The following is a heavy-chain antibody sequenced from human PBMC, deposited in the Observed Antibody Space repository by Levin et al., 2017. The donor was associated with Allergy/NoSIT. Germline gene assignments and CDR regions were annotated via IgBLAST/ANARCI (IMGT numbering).Heavy chain of an antibody. V-gene: IGHV1-2*06. Sequence: ASVKVSCKASGYTFTDYHMHWVRQAPGQGLEWMGRINPNSGGTNYAQKFQGRVTMTRNTSITTAYMELSRLRSDDTAVYYCAAGTVEYSSSSRFDPWGQGTLVTVSS. D-gene: IGHD6-6*01. J-gene: IGHJ5*02. CDR2: INPNSGGT. CDR3: AAGTVEYSSSSRFDP. CDR1: GYTFTDYH.